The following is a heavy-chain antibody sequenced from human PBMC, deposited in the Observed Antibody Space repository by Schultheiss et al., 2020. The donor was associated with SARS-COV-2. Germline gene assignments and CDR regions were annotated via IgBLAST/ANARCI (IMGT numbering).Heavy chain of an antibody. J-gene: IGHJ5*02. CDR1: GGSFSGYY. Sequence: SETLSLTCAVYGGSFSGYYWTWIRQTPGKGLEWIGEINHSGSTNYNPSLKSRVTISVDTSKNQFSLQLSSVTAADTAVYYCARRRGTAAAGTNWFDPWGQGTLVTVSS. V-gene: IGHV4-34*01. CDR3: ARRRGTAAAGTNWFDP. D-gene: IGHD6-13*01. CDR2: INHSGST.